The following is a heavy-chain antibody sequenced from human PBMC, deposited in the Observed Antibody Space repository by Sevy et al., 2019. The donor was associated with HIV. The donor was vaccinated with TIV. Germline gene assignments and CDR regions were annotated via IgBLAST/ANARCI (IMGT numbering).Heavy chain of an antibody. D-gene: IGHD6-19*01. J-gene: IGHJ4*02. V-gene: IGHV3-33*01. Sequence: GGSLRLSCAASGFSISGYGMHWVRQAPGKGLEWVAVIWYDGTNKEYADSVKGRFTISRESSKYTLYLQLNSQRAEDTAVYYCAREDIRVAGIGYYFHSWGQGTLVTVSS. CDR2: IWYDGTNK. CDR3: AREDIRVAGIGYYFHS. CDR1: GFSISGYG.